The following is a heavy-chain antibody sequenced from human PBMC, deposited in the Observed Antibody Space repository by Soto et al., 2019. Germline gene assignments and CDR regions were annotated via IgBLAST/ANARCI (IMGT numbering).Heavy chain of an antibody. V-gene: IGHV4-4*02. D-gene: IGHD6-19*01. J-gene: IGHJ4*02. CDR2: IYHSGST. CDR3: ARQNTGAAGTQEGYYFDY. CDR1: SGSISSSNW. Sequence: QVQLQESGPGLVKPSGTLSLTCAVSSGSISSSNWWSWVRQPPGKGLEWIGEIYHSGSTNYNPSPKSPVTISVDKSKNQFSLKLSSVTAADTAVYYCARQNTGAAGTQEGYYFDYWGQGTLVTVSS.